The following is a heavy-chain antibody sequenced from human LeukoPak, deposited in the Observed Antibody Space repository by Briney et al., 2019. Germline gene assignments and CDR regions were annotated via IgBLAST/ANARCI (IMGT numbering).Heavy chain of an antibody. D-gene: IGHD4-23*01. CDR3: ARDPTTVVTTPYYFDF. Sequence: SETLSLTCAVYGGSFSGYHWNWIRQSPGKGLEWIGEINHRGRTHYNPSLKSRVTISVETSKNQFSLKLSSVTAADTAIYYCARDPTTVVTTPYYFDFWGQGTLVTVSS. CDR1: GGSFSGYH. CDR2: INHRGRT. J-gene: IGHJ4*02. V-gene: IGHV4-34*01.